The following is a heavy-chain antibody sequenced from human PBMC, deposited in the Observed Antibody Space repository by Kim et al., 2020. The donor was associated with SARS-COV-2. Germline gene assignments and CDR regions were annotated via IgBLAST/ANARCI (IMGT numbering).Heavy chain of an antibody. CDR2: IYWDDDK. J-gene: IGHJ4*02. D-gene: IGHD2-2*01. CDR3: AHSYCSSTSCYSDFDY. V-gene: IGHV2-5*02. Sequence: SGPTLVKPTQTLTLTCTFSGFSLSTSGVGVGWIRQPPGKALEWLALIYWDDDKRYSPSLKSRLTITKDTSKNQVVLTMTNMDPVDTATYYCAHSYCSSTSCYSDFDYWGQGTLVTVSS. CDR1: GFSLSTSGVG.